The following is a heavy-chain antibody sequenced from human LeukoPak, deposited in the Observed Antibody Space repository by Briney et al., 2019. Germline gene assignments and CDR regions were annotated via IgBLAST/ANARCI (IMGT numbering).Heavy chain of an antibody. D-gene: IGHD6-19*01. CDR2: ISYDGSNK. Sequence: GGSLRLSCAASGFTFRSYAMYWVRQAPGKGLEWVAVISYDGSNKYYADSVKGRFTNSRDNSKNTLYLQMNSLRAEDTAVYYCARALSSGWYGVDYWGQGTLVTVSS. J-gene: IGHJ4*02. CDR3: ARALSSGWYGVDY. CDR1: GFTFRSYA. V-gene: IGHV3-30-3*01.